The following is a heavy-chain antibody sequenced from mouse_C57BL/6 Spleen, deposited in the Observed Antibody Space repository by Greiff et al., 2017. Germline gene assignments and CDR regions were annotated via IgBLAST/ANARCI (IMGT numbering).Heavy chain of an antibody. V-gene: IGHV14-2*01. J-gene: IGHJ4*01. CDR3: APSMTTVEEGAMDY. CDR1: GFNIKDYY. D-gene: IGHD1-1*01. Sequence: EVKLQQSGAELVKPGASVKLSCTASGFNIKDYYMPWVKQRTEQGLEWIGRIDPEDGETKYAPKFQGKATITADTSSNTAYLQLSSLTSEDTAVYYCAPSMTTVEEGAMDYWGQGTSVTVSS. CDR2: IDPEDGET.